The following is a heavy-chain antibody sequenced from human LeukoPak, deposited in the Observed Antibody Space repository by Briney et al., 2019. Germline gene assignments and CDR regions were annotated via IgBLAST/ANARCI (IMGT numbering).Heavy chain of an antibody. CDR1: GFTVSSYW. Sequence: GASLRLFCAASGFTVSSYWVSSVRLAAGKGLECLAIIEEERREKYYVDSVNGRFTISRDNAKNSLYLQMNSLRAEDTAVYCCASSIVGSAFDYWGQGTLVTVSS. CDR2: IEEERREK. J-gene: IGHJ4*02. V-gene: IGHV3-7*01. D-gene: IGHD1-26*01. CDR3: ASSIVGSAFDY.